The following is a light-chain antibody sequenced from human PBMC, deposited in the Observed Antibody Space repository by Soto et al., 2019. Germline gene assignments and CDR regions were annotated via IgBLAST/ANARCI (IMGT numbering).Light chain of an antibody. Sequence: QSVLTQPPSVSGAPGQRVTISCTGSSSNIGAGYDVHWCQQLPGAAPKLLIYGNSNRPSGVPDRFSGSKSGTSASLAITGLQAEDEADYCCQSYDSSLSAYVFGTGTKVTVL. V-gene: IGLV1-40*01. CDR3: QSYDSSLSAYV. CDR2: GNS. CDR1: SSNIGAGYD. J-gene: IGLJ1*01.